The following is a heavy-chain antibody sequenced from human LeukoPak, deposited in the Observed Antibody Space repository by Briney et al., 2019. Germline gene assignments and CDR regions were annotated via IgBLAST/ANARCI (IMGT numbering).Heavy chain of an antibody. CDR3: AKDYEFSSARPHYFDY. Sequence: GGSLRLSCAASGFTFSSYGMHWVRQAPGKGLEWAAVISYDGSNKYYADSVKGRFTISRDNSKNTLYLQMNSLRAEDTAVYYCAKDYEFSSARPHYFDYWGQGTLVTVSS. V-gene: IGHV3-30*18. CDR1: GFTFSSYG. J-gene: IGHJ4*02. CDR2: ISYDGSNK. D-gene: IGHD6-6*01.